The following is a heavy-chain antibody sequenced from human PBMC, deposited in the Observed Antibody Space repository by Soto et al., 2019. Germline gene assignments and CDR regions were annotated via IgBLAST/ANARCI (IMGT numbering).Heavy chain of an antibody. J-gene: IGHJ5*01. CDR2: IKSRTDGGTT. Sequence: RRLSCAASGFTFTNAWMSWVRQGPGKGLEWVGHIKSRTDGGTTAYPTPVNGRFTISRDDSKNTLYLQMNSLKSEDTAVYYCNTDLRLWFGQLFNSWGRGTLVTVSS. CDR3: NTDLRLWFGQLFNS. D-gene: IGHD3-10*01. CDR1: GFTFTNAW. V-gene: IGHV3-15*01.